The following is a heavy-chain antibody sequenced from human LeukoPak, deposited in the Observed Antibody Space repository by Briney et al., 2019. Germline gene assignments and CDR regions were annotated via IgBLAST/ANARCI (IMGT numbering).Heavy chain of an antibody. D-gene: IGHD5-24*01. V-gene: IGHV4-59*01. Sequence: PSETLSLTCTVSGGSISTYYWSWIRQPPGKGLEWIGYIYYSGSTNKNPSLKSRVTISVDTSKNQFSLKLSSVTAADTAVYYCARDPSDGYNPLFVYWGQGTLVTVSS. CDR2: IYYSGST. J-gene: IGHJ4*02. CDR3: ARDPSDGYNPLFVY. CDR1: GGSISTYY.